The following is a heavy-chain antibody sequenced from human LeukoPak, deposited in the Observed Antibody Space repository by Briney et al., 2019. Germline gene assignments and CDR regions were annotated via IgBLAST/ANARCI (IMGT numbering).Heavy chain of an antibody. CDR2: ISGSGGST. J-gene: IGHJ4*02. CDR3: AKGTVLLWFGELTNLFDY. D-gene: IGHD3-10*01. V-gene: IGHV3-23*01. Sequence: GGSLRLSCAASGSTFRNYWMSWVRQAPGKGLEWVSAISGSGGSTYYADSVKGRFTISRDNSKNTLYLQMNSLRAEDTAVYYCAKGTVLLWFGELTNLFDYWGQGTLVTVSS. CDR1: GSTFRNYW.